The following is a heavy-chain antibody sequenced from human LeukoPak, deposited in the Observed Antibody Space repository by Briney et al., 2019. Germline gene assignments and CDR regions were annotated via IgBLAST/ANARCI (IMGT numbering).Heavy chain of an antibody. CDR3: ARGEEYYDFWSGYSRYYFDY. D-gene: IGHD3-3*01. J-gene: IGHJ4*02. Sequence: QPGGSLRLSCAASGFTFSSYWMSWVRQAPGKGLEWVANIKQDGSEKYYVDSVKGRFTISRDNAKNSLYLQMNSLRAEDTAVYYCARGEEYYDFWSGYSRYYFDYWGQGTLVTVSS. CDR2: IKQDGSEK. V-gene: IGHV3-7*01. CDR1: GFTFSSYW.